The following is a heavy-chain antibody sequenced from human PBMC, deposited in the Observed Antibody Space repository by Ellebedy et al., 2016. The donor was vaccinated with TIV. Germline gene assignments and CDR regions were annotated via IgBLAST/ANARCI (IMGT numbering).Heavy chain of an antibody. V-gene: IGHV3-30*02. Sequence: GESLKISCAASGFTFSSYGMHWVRHAPGKGLEWVAFIRYDGSNKYYADSVKCRFTISRDNSKNTLYLQMNSLRAEDTAVYYCAKDGGRELPSDYWGQGTLVTVSS. CDR1: GFTFSSYG. J-gene: IGHJ4*02. CDR2: IRYDGSNK. D-gene: IGHD1-26*01. CDR3: AKDGGRELPSDY.